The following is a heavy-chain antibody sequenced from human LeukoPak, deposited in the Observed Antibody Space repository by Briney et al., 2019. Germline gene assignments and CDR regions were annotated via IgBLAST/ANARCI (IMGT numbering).Heavy chain of an antibody. CDR3: ARGRCGGGTCFDY. J-gene: IGHJ4*02. CDR1: RYTFTSYY. V-gene: IGHV1-46*01. CDR2: INPRGAST. Sequence: ASVTVSFMASRYTFTSYYMHWVRQAPGQGREWMGIINPRGASTTYAQKFQGRVTMTRDTSTSTVYMDLSSLRSEDTAVYFCARGRCGGGTCFDYWGQGTLVTVSS. D-gene: IGHD2-15*01.